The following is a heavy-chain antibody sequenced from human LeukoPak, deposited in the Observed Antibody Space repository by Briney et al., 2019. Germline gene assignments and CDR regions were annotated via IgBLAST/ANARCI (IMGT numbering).Heavy chain of an antibody. D-gene: IGHD6-19*01. J-gene: IGHJ4*02. CDR3: ARDADSSGWYYFDY. Sequence: PGGSRRLSCAASGFTFSSYAMNWVRQAPGKGLEWVAVISYDGSNKYYADSVKGRFTISRDNSKNTLYLQMNSLRAEDTAVYYCARDADSSGWYYFDYWGQGTLVTGSS. CDR1: GFTFSSYA. CDR2: ISYDGSNK. V-gene: IGHV3-30*04.